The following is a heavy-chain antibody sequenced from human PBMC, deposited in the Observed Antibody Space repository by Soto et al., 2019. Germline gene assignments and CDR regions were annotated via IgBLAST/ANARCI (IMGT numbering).Heavy chain of an antibody. V-gene: IGHV4-59*08. CDR2: IYYSGIT. D-gene: IGHD6-19*01. Sequence: QVQLQESGPGLVKPSETLSLTCTVSGGSISSYYWSWIRQPPGKGLEWIGYIYYSGITNYNPSLNGRVTISVDTSKNQFSLKLSSVTAADTAVYYCARLISSGWPPDYWGQGTLVTVSS. CDR1: GGSISSYY. CDR3: ARLISSGWPPDY. J-gene: IGHJ4*02.